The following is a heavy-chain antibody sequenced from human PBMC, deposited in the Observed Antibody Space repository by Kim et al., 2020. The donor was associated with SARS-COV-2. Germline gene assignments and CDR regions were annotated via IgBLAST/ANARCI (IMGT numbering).Heavy chain of an antibody. CDR2: IYYSGST. Sequence: SETLSLTCTVSGGSISSGDYYWSWIRQPPGKGLEWIGYIYYSGSTYYNPSLKSRVTISVDTSKNQFSLKLSSVTAADTAVYYCARFVVVPAAIISVNYYYGMDVWGQGTTVTVSS. J-gene: IGHJ6*02. V-gene: IGHV4-30-4*01. CDR1: GGSISSGDYY. D-gene: IGHD2-2*02. CDR3: ARFVVVPAAIISVNYYYGMDV.